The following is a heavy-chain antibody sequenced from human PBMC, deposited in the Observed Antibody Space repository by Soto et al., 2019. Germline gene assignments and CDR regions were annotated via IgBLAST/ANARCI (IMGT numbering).Heavy chain of an antibody. J-gene: IGHJ6*02. D-gene: IGHD3-10*01. V-gene: IGHV4-34*01. CDR1: GGSFSGYY. Sequence: SETLSLTCAVYGGSFSGYYWSWIRQPPGKGLEWIGEINHSGSTNYNPSLKSRVTISVDTSKNQFSLKLSSVTAADTAVYYCVRLITMVRGRGMDCWGQGTTVTVSS. CDR2: INHSGST. CDR3: VRLITMVRGRGMDC.